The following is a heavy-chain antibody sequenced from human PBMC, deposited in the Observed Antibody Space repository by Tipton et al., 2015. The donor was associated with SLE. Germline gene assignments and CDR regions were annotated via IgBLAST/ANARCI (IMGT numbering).Heavy chain of an antibody. CDR2: IYYSGST. J-gene: IGHJ3*02. D-gene: IGHD2-15*01. CDR1: GGSISSYY. CDR3: ARAEGSWDAFDI. Sequence: TLSLTCTVSGGSISSYYWNWIRQPPGRGLEWIGYIYYSGSTNYNPSLKSRVTISVDTSTNQFSLKLSSVTAADTAVYYCARAEGSWDAFDIWGQGTMVTVSS. V-gene: IGHV4-59*01.